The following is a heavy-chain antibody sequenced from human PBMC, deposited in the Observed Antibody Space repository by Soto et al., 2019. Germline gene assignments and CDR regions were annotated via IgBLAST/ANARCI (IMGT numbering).Heavy chain of an antibody. D-gene: IGHD3-10*01. Sequence: PSETLALTCTVSGGSISSYYWGWIRQPPGKGLEWIGYIYYSGSTNYNPSLKSRVTISVDTSKNQFSLKLNSVTAADTAVYDCAGTTDTITMVRGVIIPWFDPWGQGTLVTVSS. CDR1: GGSISSYY. CDR3: AGTTDTITMVRGVIIPWFDP. CDR2: IYYSGST. J-gene: IGHJ5*02. V-gene: IGHV4-59*08.